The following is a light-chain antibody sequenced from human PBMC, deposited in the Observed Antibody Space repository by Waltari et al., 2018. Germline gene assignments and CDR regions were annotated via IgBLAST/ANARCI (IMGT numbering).Light chain of an antibody. V-gene: IGLV2-23*01. CDR3: SSCARSDNSVL. J-gene: IGLJ2*01. CDR1: TSDVGGYNL. CDR2: EGT. Sequence: PGQSITISCTGSTSDVGGYNLVSWYRQFPNKAPQLIIYEGTRRPSGVSSRFSASKSGNTASLTISGLQAEDEALYFCSSCARSDNSVLFGGGTQLTVL.